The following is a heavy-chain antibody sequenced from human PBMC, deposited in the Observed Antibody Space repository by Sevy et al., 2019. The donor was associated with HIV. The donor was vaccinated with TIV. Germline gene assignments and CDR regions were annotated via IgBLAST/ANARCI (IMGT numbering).Heavy chain of an antibody. Sequence: GGSLRLSCAASGFSYSSYGMHWVRQAPGKGLVWVAYIQYDGSNKDYADSVKGRFTISRDNSKNTLDLQMNSLRVEDTGVNLWVKGGGGGGGGQWGPRTLVTVSS. J-gene: IGHJ1*01. CDR2: IQYDGSNK. CDR1: GFSYSSYG. V-gene: IGHV3-30*02. CDR3: VKGGGGGGGGQ. D-gene: IGHD3-16*01.